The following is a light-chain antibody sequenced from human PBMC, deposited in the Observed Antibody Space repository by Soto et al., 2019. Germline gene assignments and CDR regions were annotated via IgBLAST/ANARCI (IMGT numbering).Light chain of an antibody. Sequence: ENVFTPSPGPLSLSPVERATLSWRASQSVSNNYLAWYQQKPGQAPRLLIYGASNRATGIPDRFSGSGSGTDFTLTISRLEPEDFAVYYCQQYGSSGTFGQGTKVDIK. V-gene: IGKV3-20*01. CDR2: GAS. J-gene: IGKJ1*01. CDR1: QSVSNNY. CDR3: QQYGSSGT.